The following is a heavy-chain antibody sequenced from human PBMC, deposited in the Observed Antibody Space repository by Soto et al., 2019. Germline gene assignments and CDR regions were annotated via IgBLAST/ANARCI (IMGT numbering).Heavy chain of an antibody. Sequence: QVQLQEWGPGLLKPSETLSLTCTVSGGPITAQYWSWIRQPAGKGLEWIGRIYSTGTTNYNPSLRSRVTMSVDTSKNQFSLRLTSVTAADTAVYDCTRHVYSNSNNLFDPLGQGTLGSVAS. CDR1: GGPITAQY. J-gene: IGHJ5*02. CDR3: TRHVYSNSNNLFDP. V-gene: IGHV4-4*07. CDR2: IYSTGTT. D-gene: IGHD4-4*01.